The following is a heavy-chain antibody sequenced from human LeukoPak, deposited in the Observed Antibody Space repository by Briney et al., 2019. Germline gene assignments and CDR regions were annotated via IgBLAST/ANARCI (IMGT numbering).Heavy chain of an antibody. Sequence: ASVKVSCKASGYTFTSYAMHWVRQAPGQRLEWMGWINAGNGNTKYSQEFQGRVTMTRDTSTSTVYMELSSLRSEDTAVYYCARGLYDSSGYYQIDYWGQGTLVTVSS. CDR3: ARGLYDSSGYYQIDY. D-gene: IGHD3-22*01. J-gene: IGHJ4*02. CDR2: INAGNGNT. V-gene: IGHV1-3*03. CDR1: GYTFTSYA.